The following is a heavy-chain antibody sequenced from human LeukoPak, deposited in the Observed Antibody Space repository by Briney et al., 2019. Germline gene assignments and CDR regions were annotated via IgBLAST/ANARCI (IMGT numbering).Heavy chain of an antibody. J-gene: IGHJ4*02. Sequence: PGGSLRLSCAASGFTFSAFWMHWVRQAPGKGLVWVSRINSDGSSTTYADSVKGRFTVPRDNAKNTLYLQMDSLRAEDSAVYYCARGLVHDTSGYYSGYWGQGILVTVSS. D-gene: IGHD3-22*01. V-gene: IGHV3-74*01. CDR2: INSDGSST. CDR3: ARGLVHDTSGYYSGY. CDR1: GFTFSAFW.